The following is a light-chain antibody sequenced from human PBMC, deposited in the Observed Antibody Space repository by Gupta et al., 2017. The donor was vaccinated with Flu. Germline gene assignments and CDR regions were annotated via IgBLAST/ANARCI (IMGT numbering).Light chain of an antibody. CDR1: SSNIGAGYD. J-gene: IGLJ3*02. V-gene: IGLV1-40*01. Sequence: QSVLTQPPSVSGAPGQRVTISCTGSSSNIGAGYDVHWYQQLPGTAPKLLIYGNTNRPSGVPDRFSGSRSGTSASLAITGLQAEAEGDYYCQSYDSSLSAWVFGGGTKLTVL. CDR3: QSYDSSLSAWV. CDR2: GNT.